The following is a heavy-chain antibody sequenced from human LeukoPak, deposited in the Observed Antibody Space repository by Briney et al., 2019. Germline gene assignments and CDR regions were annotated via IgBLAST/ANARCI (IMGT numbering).Heavy chain of an antibody. CDR3: ARDRSGFPYFFDY. J-gene: IGHJ4*02. Sequence: SQTLSLTCTVSGGSINSGGYYWSWIRQHPGKGLEWIGYIYYSGSTYYNPSLKSRVTISVDTSKNQFSLKLSCVTAADTAVYYCARDRSGFPYFFDYWGQGTLVTVSS. V-gene: IGHV4-31*03. D-gene: IGHD3-3*01. CDR1: GGSINSGGYY. CDR2: IYYSGST.